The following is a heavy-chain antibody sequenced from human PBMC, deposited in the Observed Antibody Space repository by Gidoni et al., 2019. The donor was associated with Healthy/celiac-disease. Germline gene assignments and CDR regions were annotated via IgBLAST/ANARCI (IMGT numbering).Heavy chain of an antibody. D-gene: IGHD3-10*01. Sequence: QVQLQESGPGLVKPSETLSLTCTVPGGSISSYYWSWIRQPAGKGLEWIGRIYTSGSTNYNPSLKSRVTMSVDTSKNQFSLKLSSVTAADTAVYYCARDGEFVADDLYFDYWGQGTLVTVSS. J-gene: IGHJ4*02. CDR2: IYTSGST. V-gene: IGHV4-4*07. CDR3: ARDGEFVADDLYFDY. CDR1: GGSISSYY.